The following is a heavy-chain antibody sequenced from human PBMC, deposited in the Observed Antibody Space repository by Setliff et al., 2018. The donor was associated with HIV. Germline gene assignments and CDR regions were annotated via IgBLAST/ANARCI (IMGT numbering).Heavy chain of an antibody. CDR1: GFAFSDFS. J-gene: IGHJ6*02. Sequence: GGSLRLSCVASGFAFSDFSMFWARQAPGKGLEWVAVISFDGSHKYYADSLKGRFTISRDNSINTIYLQMNSLRAEDTAVYYCARVRTQAGSSYYDFWSGYYGTSYVKGYYYYGMDVWGQGTTVTVSS. V-gene: IGHV3-30*04. CDR3: ARVRTQAGSSYYDFWSGYYGTSYVKGYYYYGMDV. CDR2: ISFDGSHK. D-gene: IGHD3-3*01.